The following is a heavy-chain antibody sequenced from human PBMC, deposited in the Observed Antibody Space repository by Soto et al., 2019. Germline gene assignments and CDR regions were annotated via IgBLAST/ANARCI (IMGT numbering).Heavy chain of an antibody. CDR1: GGSISSGGYS. D-gene: IGHD4-4*01. J-gene: IGHJ4*02. CDR3: ARGMTTVTTLDY. CDR2: TYHSGST. V-gene: IGHV4-30-2*01. Sequence: QLQLQESGSGLVKPSQTLSLTCAVSGGSISSGGYSWSWIRQPPGKGLEWIGYTYHSGSTYYNPPLKSRVTFPVDRSKNQFPRKLSSVTAAGTVVYYCARGMTTVTTLDYWGQGTLVTVSS.